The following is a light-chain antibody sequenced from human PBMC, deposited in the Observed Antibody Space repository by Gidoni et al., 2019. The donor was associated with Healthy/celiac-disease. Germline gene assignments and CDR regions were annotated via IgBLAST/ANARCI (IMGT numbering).Light chain of an antibody. J-gene: IGKJ3*01. CDR1: QSISSY. Sequence: DSQRTQSTSSLSASVGDSVTITCRASQSISSYLKWYQQKPGKAPKRLIYAASSLQSGVPSWFSGSGSATDFTLTISSLQPEDFATYYCQQSYSTPRVTFGPGTKVDIK. V-gene: IGKV1-39*01. CDR3: QQSYSTPRVT. CDR2: AAS.